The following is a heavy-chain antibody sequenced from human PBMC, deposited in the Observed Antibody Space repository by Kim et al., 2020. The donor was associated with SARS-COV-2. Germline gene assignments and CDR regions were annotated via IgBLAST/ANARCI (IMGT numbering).Heavy chain of an antibody. CDR1: GFTFSIYA. J-gene: IGHJ3*01. CDR3: AKAPLLDIIVVVAV. Sequence: GGSLRLSCAASGFTFSIYAMTWVRQAPGKGLEWVSGIVDGGSITYYADSVKGRFTISRDNSKNMLYLQMNSLRVEDTALYYCAKAPLLDIIVVVAVWG. V-gene: IGHV3-23*01. CDR2: IVDGGSIT. D-gene: IGHD2-2*01.